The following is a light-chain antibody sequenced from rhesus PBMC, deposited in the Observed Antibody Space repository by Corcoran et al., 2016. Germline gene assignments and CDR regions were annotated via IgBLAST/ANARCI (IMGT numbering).Light chain of an antibody. CDR2: EAS. J-gene: IGKJ4*01. CDR1: QDITND. Sequence: DIQMTQSPSSLSASVGDRGTITCRASQDITNDLAWYQQKPGETPKLLIYEASSLQSGMPSRFSGSGSWTDFTLPISSLQSEYFATYFCQHYWSTPLTFGGGTKVESK. CDR3: QHYWSTPLT. V-gene: IGKV1-22*01.